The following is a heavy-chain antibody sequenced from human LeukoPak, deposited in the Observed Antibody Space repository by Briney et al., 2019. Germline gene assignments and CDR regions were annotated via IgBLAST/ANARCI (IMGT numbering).Heavy chain of an antibody. D-gene: IGHD6-13*01. CDR2: IYYSGTT. CDR1: GGSISPYY. J-gene: IGHJ6*02. CDR3: ARAFIAAAGDYYYYYGMDV. V-gene: IGHV4-59*01. Sequence: SETLSLTCTVSGGSISPYYWGWIRQPPGKGLEWIGYIYYSGTTNYNPSLKSRATISVDTSKNQFSLRLSSVTAADTAVYYCARAFIAAAGDYYYYYGMDVWGQGTTVTVSS.